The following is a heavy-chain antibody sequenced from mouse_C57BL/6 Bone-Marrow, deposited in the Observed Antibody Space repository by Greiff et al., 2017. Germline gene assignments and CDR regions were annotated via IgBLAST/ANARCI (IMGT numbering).Heavy chain of an antibody. CDR1: GYIFTEST. D-gene: IGHD2-4*01. V-gene: IGHV1-62-2*01. Sequence: VQLMESGAELVKPGASVKLSCKASGYIFTESTIHWVKQRSGQGLEWIGWFYPGSGSIKYNERFKDKATLTADKSSNTVYMELSRLTSEDSAVYFCARHERYYDYEGYFDYWGQGTTLTVSS. CDR2: FYPGSGSI. CDR3: ARHERYYDYEGYFDY. J-gene: IGHJ2*01.